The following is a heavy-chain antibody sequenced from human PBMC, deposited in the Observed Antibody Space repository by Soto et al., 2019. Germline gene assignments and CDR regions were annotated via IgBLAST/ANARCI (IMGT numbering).Heavy chain of an antibody. CDR3: ARGQKGYSSSWYVD. D-gene: IGHD6-13*01. V-gene: IGHV4-34*01. CDR1: GGSFSGYY. Sequence: QVQLQQWGAGLLKPSETLSLTCAVYGGSFSGYYWSWIRQPPGKGLEWIGEINHVGGTNYNPSLKSRLTISVDTSKRQFSLKVNSVPAADTAVYYCARGQKGYSSSWYVDWGQGTQVTVSS. J-gene: IGHJ4*02. CDR2: INHVGGT.